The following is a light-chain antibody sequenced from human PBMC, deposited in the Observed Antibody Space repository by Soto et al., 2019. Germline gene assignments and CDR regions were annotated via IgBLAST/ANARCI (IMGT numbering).Light chain of an antibody. CDR1: SSDVGAYNY. Sequence: QSALTQPPSASGSPGQSVTIYCTGTSSDVGAYNYVSWYQQHPGEAPKLMIYEVSKRPSGVPDRFSGSKSGNSASLTVSGLQAEDEADYYCSSYAGSNNLIFGGGTKVTVL. J-gene: IGLJ2*01. V-gene: IGLV2-8*01. CDR2: EVS. CDR3: SSYAGSNNLI.